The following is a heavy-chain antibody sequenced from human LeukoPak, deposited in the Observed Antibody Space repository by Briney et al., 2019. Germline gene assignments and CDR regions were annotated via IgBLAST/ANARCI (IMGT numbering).Heavy chain of an antibody. D-gene: IGHD3-10*01. CDR3: ARGGITMVRGDAYYFDY. V-gene: IGHV4-59*01. Sequence: SETLSLTCTVSGGSISSYYWSWIRQPPGKGLEWIGYIYYSGSTNYNPSLKSRVTISVDTSKNQFSLKLSSVTAADTAVYYCARGGITMVRGDAYYFDYWGQGTLVTVSS. J-gene: IGHJ4*02. CDR2: IYYSGST. CDR1: GGSISSYY.